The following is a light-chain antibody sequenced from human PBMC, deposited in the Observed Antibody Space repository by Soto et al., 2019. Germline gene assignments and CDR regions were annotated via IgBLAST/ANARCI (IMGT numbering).Light chain of an antibody. J-gene: IGLJ2*01. CDR1: SSDVGAYNY. V-gene: IGLV2-14*01. CDR3: SSYTSSNTLV. Sequence: QSALTQPASVSGSPGQSITISCTGTSSDVGAYNYVSWYQQHPGKAPKLMIFEVSDRPSGVSNRFSGNTASLTISGLQAEDEADYYCSSYTSSNTLVFGGGTKLTV. CDR2: EVS.